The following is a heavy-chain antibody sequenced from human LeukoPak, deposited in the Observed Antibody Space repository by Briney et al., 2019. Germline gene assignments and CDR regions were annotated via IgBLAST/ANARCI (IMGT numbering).Heavy chain of an antibody. CDR1: GRSFSAYY. J-gene: IGHJ4*02. Sequence: SETLSLTCAVYGRSFSAYYWKWISQPPGKGLEWIGEINHSGGTNYNPSLKSRVTISEDTSKNQFSLKLSSVTAADTAVYYCARDLASCAGDCRSDGFDYWGQGTLVTVSS. V-gene: IGHV4-34*01. D-gene: IGHD2-21*02. CDR2: INHSGGT. CDR3: ARDLASCAGDCRSDGFDY.